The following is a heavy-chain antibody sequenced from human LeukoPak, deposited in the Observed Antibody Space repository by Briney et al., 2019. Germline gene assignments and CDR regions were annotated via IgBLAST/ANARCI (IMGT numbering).Heavy chain of an antibody. D-gene: IGHD4-23*01. Sequence: SSETLSLTCTVSGGSISSSSYYWGWIRQHPGKGLEWIGYISFSGSTYYNPSLRSRVSISVGTSENQFSLRLSSVTAADTAVYYCARDYYGRNPGYYFHYWGQGTLVTVSS. V-gene: IGHV4-31*03. CDR1: GGSISSSSYY. CDR3: ARDYYGRNPGYYFHY. J-gene: IGHJ4*02. CDR2: ISFSGST.